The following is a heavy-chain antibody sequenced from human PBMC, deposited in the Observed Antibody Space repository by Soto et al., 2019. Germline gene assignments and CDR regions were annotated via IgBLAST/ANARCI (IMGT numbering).Heavy chain of an antibody. CDR3: ARGGYYDSSGSRNYHYYGMDA. CDR1: GYTFNSYG. J-gene: IGHJ6*02. CDR2: ISPYDDNT. Sequence: QVQLVQSGTEVKKPGASVKVSCKASGYTFNSYGISWVRQAPGQGLEWMGWISPYDDNTNYAQNLQGRVTMTTATSTRTAYMELRSLRSDDTAVYYCARGGYYDSSGSRNYHYYGMDAWGQGTTVTVS. V-gene: IGHV1-18*01. D-gene: IGHD3-22*01.